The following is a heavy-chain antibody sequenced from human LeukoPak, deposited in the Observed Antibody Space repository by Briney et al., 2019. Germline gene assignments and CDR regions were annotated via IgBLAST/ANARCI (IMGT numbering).Heavy chain of an antibody. Sequence: SETLSLTCTVSGGSISSSSYYWGWIRQPPGKGLEWIGYIYYSGSTNYNPSLKSRVTISVDTSKNQFSLKLSSVTAADTAVYYCARSSGYSFYFDYWGQGTLVTVSS. CDR1: GGSISSSSYY. D-gene: IGHD3-22*01. J-gene: IGHJ4*02. CDR2: IYYSGST. V-gene: IGHV4-61*05. CDR3: ARSSGYSFYFDY.